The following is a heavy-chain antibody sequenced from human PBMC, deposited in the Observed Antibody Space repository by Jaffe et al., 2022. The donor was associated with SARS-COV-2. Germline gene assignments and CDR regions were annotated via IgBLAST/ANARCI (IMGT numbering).Heavy chain of an antibody. CDR3: AHRRSNANFDY. CDR2: IYWDDEK. V-gene: IGHV2-5*02. D-gene: IGHD4-4*01. Sequence: QITLKESGPTLVKPTQTLTLTCTFTGISLINRAVGVGWIRQPPGKALEWLAFIYWDDEKHYSPSLQSRLTITKDASKNQVVLTMANMEPVDTATFYCAHRRSNANFDYWGRGTLVTVSS. CDR1: GISLINRAVG. J-gene: IGHJ4*02.